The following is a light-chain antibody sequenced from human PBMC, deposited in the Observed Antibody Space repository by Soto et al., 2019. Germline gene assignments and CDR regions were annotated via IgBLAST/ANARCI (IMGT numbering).Light chain of an antibody. CDR3: QQYGSSLWT. Sequence: EVVLTQSPGTLSSSPGERATLSCRASQTIRSNYLGWYQQKPGQAPRLLIYGASNRATGIPDRFSGSGSGTDFTLTISRLEPEDSAVYYCQQYGSSLWTFGQGTKVEIK. J-gene: IGKJ1*01. CDR1: QTIRSNY. V-gene: IGKV3-20*01. CDR2: GAS.